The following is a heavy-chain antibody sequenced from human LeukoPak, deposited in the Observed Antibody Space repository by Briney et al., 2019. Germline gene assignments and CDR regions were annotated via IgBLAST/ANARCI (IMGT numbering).Heavy chain of an antibody. CDR1: GFTFSSYA. Sequence: GGSLRLSCAASGFTFSSYAMNWVRQAPGKGLEWVSAISGSGGSTFYADSVKGRFTISRDNSKNTLYLQMNSLRAEDTAVYYCAKDRWSGYDAFDTWGQGTMVTVSS. CDR3: AKDRWSGYDAFDT. D-gene: IGHD5-12*01. CDR2: ISGSGGST. J-gene: IGHJ3*02. V-gene: IGHV3-23*01.